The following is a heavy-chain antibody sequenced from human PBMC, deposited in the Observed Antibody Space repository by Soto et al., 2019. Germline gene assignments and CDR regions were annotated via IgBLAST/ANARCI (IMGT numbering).Heavy chain of an antibody. CDR2: IKQDGSEK. Sequence: GGSLRLSCAASGFTFSSYWMSWVRQAPGKGLEWVANIKQDGSEKYYVDSVKGRFTISRDNAKNTLYLQMNSLRAEDTAVYYCAKDSETWVHLWVFDYWGQGTLVTVSS. CDR3: AKDSETWVHLWVFDY. CDR1: GFTFSSYW. D-gene: IGHD5-18*01. J-gene: IGHJ4*02. V-gene: IGHV3-7*03.